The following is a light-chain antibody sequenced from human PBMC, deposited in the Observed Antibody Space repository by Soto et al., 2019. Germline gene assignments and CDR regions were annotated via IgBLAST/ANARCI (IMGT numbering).Light chain of an antibody. V-gene: IGKV3-20*01. J-gene: IGKJ2*01. CDR3: QQYSTSLAYS. Sequence: EIVWTQSPGTLSFSPGERATLSCRASQSVSSAFFAWYLQTPGLPPRLLIYSTSRRASGVQDGFSGSGSGTAFTITISRVATADYAVYSCQQYSTSLAYSFGQGTKLAFK. CDR2: STS. CDR1: QSVSSAF.